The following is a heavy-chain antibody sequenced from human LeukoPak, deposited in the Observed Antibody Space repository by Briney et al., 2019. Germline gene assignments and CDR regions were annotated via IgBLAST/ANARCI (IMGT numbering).Heavy chain of an antibody. Sequence: PGGSLRLSCSASGITFSSFGMHWVRQTPGKGLEWLAVIAYDGRNKYYADSVKGRFTISRDNSKNTLFLQMNSLRADDMAVYYCAKNRIPTAITPDSWGQGTLVTVSS. CDR1: GITFSSFG. CDR3: AKNRIPTAITPDS. J-gene: IGHJ5*01. D-gene: IGHD2-2*02. CDR2: IAYDGRNK. V-gene: IGHV3-30*18.